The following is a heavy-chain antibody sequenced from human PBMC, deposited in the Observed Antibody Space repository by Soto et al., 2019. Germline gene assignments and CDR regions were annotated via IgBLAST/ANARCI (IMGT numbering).Heavy chain of an antibody. Sequence: QVHLVQSGGEVKKPGASVKVSCKASGYTFNRHGITWVRQAPGQGLEWMGWISGYNGDINYEQKFQGRVTLSSDTLTSTVYLELKSLRFDDTAVYYCARVRIVGAREIDFWGQGPWSPSPQ. CDR1: GYTFNRHG. CDR3: ARVRIVGAREIDF. J-gene: IGHJ4*02. V-gene: IGHV1-18*04. D-gene: IGHD1-26*01. CDR2: ISGYNGDI.